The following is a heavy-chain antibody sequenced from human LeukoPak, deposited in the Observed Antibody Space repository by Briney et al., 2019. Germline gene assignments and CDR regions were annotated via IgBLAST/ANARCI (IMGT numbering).Heavy chain of an antibody. V-gene: IGHV3-48*03. CDR1: GFTFRSYE. CDR3: PRTSRDWTGINWFDP. D-gene: IGHD3/OR15-3a*01. Sequence: GGSLRLSCAASGFTFRSYEMNWVRQAPGKGLEWVSYISGSGTTIYYADSVKGRFTISRDNAKDSRDLQLNSLRAEDTALYYCPRTSRDWTGINWFDPWGQGTLVTVSS. CDR2: ISGSGTTI. J-gene: IGHJ5*02.